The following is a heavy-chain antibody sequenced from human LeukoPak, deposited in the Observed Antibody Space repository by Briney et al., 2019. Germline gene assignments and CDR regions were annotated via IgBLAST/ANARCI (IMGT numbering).Heavy chain of an antibody. CDR2: INPSGGST. CDR1: GYTFISYS. V-gene: IGHV1-46*01. D-gene: IGHD2-15*01. Sequence: ASVTVSCKASGYTFISYSMNWVRQAPGQGLEWMGIINPSGGSTSYAQKFQGRVTMTRDMSTSTVYMELSSLRSEDTAVYYCARDLGYCSGGSCYGPVFDYWGQGTLVTVSS. CDR3: ARDLGYCSGGSCYGPVFDY. J-gene: IGHJ4*02.